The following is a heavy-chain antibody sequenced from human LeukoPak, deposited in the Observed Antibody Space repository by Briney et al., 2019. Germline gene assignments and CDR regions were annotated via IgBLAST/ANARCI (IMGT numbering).Heavy chain of an antibody. CDR3: ARGDYFDY. V-gene: IGHV3-74*01. CDR1: GFPFNGHG. Sequence: PGGSLRLSCSASGFPFNGHGMHWVRQTPGKGLVWVSRINSDGSSTSYADSVKGRFTISRDNARNTLYLQMNSLRAEDTAVYYCARGDYFDYWGQGTLVTVSS. CDR2: INSDGSST. J-gene: IGHJ4*02.